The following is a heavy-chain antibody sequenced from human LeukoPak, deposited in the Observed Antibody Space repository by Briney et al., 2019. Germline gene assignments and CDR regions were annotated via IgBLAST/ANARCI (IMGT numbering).Heavy chain of an antibody. CDR2: ISSSGSTI. D-gene: IGHD2-2*02. CDR3: ARHHCSSTSCYIAY. Sequence: GGSLRLSCAASGFTFSDYYMSWLRQAPGKGLEWVSYISSSGSTIYYADSVKGRFTISRDNAKNSLYLQMNSLRAEDTAVYYCARHHCSSTSCYIAYWGQGTLVTVSS. J-gene: IGHJ4*02. V-gene: IGHV3-11*01. CDR1: GFTFSDYY.